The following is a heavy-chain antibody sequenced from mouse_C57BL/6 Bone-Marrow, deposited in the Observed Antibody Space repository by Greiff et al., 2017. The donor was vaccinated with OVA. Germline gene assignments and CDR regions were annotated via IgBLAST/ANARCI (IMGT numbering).Heavy chain of an antibody. CDR3: TREGVIITTVVAPFDY. CDR1: GYTFTDYE. V-gene: IGHV1-15*01. J-gene: IGHJ2*01. D-gene: IGHD1-1*01. Sequence: QVQLKQSGAELVRPGASVTLSCKASGYTFTDYEMHWVKQTPVHGLEWIGAIDPETGGTAYNQKFKGKAILTADKSSSTAYMELRSLTSEDSAVYYCTREGVIITTVVAPFDYWGQGTTLTVSS. CDR2: IDPETGGT.